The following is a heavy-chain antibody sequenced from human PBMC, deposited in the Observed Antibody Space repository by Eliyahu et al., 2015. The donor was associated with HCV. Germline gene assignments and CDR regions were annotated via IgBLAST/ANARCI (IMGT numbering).Heavy chain of an antibody. V-gene: IGHV3-11*01. CDR2: ISRSGDSI. D-gene: IGHD6-19*01. CDR1: GFPFSDHY. CDR3: ATGPNGWYFDY. Sequence: QVQLVESGGGLVKPGGSLRLSXAASGFPFSDHYMTWIRQAPGKGLEWVSYISRSGDSIYYADSVKGRLTVSRDNAKNSLYLQMDSLSADDTAVYYCATGPNGWYFDYWGQGALVTVSS. J-gene: IGHJ4*02.